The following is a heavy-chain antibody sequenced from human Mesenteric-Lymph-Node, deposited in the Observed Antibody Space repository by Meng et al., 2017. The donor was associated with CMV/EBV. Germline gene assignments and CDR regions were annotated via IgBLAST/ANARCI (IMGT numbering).Heavy chain of an antibody. CDR1: GYTFTSYY. V-gene: IGHV1-46*01. CDR3: ARAPLYCSSTSCYKVNWFDP. J-gene: IGHJ5*02. Sequence: ASVKVSCKASGYTFTSYYMHWVRQAPRQGLEWMGIINPSGGSTSYAQKFQGRVTMTRDTSISTAYMELSRLRSDDTAVYYCARAPLYCSSTSCYKVNWFDPWGQGTLVTVSS. CDR2: INPSGGST. D-gene: IGHD2-2*02.